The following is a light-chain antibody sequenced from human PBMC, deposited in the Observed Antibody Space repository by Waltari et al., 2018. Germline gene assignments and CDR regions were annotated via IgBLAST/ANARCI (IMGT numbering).Light chain of an antibody. Sequence: DIQMTQSPSSLSASVGDTVTVTCRASQNIRTHLNWYQQKPATAPKLLIYAASTLHRGVSSRFSASASGTDFTLTVTNLQPDDFAVYFCQQSFSSPWTFGQGTRV. V-gene: IGKV1-39*01. CDR2: AAS. CDR1: QNIRTH. J-gene: IGKJ1*01. CDR3: QQSFSSPWT.